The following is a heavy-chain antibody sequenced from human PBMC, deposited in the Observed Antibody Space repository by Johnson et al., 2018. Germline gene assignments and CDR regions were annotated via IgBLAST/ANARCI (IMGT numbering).Heavy chain of an antibody. V-gene: IGHV3-30*18. D-gene: IGHD3-22*01. Sequence: QVQLVQSGGGVVQPGRSXRLSCAASGFTFTTYGMHWVRQAPGKGLEWVAGISYDGSNQYYADSVKGRFTISRENSKNTLSLQMNRLRAEDSAVYYCAKSRYDRRNDGGAFDIWGQGTMVTVSS. CDR1: GFTFTTYG. J-gene: IGHJ3*02. CDR3: AKSRYDRRNDGGAFDI. CDR2: ISYDGSNQ.